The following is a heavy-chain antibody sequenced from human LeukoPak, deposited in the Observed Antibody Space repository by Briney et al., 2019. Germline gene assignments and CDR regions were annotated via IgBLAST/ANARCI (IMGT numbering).Heavy chain of an antibody. CDR1: GGSISGYF. J-gene: IGHJ5*02. CDR3: ARELSSRPNWLDP. D-gene: IGHD6-13*01. CDR2: IYSSGST. Sequence: SSETLSLTCTVSGGSISGYFCSWIRQSAGKGLEWIGRIYSSGSTNYNPSFKSRVTMSVDTPNNQFSLKLNSVTAADTALYYCARELSSRPNWLDPWGQGTLVTVSS. V-gene: IGHV4-4*07.